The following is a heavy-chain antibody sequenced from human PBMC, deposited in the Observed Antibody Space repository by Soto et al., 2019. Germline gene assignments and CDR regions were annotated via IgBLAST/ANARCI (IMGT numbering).Heavy chain of an antibody. D-gene: IGHD6-13*01. CDR1: GGTFSSYA. CDR2: IIPIFGTA. J-gene: IGHJ6*02. Sequence: GAXVKVSCKASGGTFSSYAISWVRQAPGQGLEWMGGIIPIFGTANYAQKFQGRVTITADESTSTAYMELSSLRSEDTAVYYCARAGLAAAGTPDYYYGMDVWGQGTTVTVSS. CDR3: ARAGLAAAGTPDYYYGMDV. V-gene: IGHV1-69*13.